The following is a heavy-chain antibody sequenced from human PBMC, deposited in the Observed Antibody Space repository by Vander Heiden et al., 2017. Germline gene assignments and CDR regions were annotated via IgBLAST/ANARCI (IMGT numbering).Heavy chain of an antibody. Sequence: EVQLVESGGGLVKPGGSLRVSCAASGFTLSTDRRNWVRQAPGKGLEWVSSISSSSSYIDYAGSVKGRFTISRDNAKNSLYLQMNSLRAEDTAVYYCARGGYCSYGVCYHFDYWGQGTLVTVSS. J-gene: IGHJ4*02. CDR1: GFTLSTDR. D-gene: IGHD2-8*01. CDR3: ARGGYCSYGVCYHFDY. CDR2: ISSSSSYI. V-gene: IGHV3-21*01.